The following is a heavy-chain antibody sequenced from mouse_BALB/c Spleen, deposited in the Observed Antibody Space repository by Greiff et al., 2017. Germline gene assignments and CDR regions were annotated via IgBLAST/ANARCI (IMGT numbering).Heavy chain of an antibody. Sequence: EVQGVESGGGLVQPGGSRKLSCAASGFTFSSFGMHWVRQAPEKGLEWVAYISSGSSTIYYADTVKGRFTISRDNPKNTLFLQMNSLRSEDTAMYYCARESIYGRFDYWGQGTTLTVSS. CDR1: GFTFSSFG. CDR2: ISSGSSTI. CDR3: ARESIYGRFDY. V-gene: IGHV5-17*02. D-gene: IGHD1-2*01. J-gene: IGHJ2*01.